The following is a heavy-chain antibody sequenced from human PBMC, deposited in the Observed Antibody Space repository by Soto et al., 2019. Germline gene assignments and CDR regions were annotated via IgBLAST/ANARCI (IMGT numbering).Heavy chain of an antibody. D-gene: IGHD5-18*01. Sequence: SGPTLVNPTQTLTLTCTFSGFSLTTSGVGVGWIRQPPGKALEWLALIFWNDDERYSPSLNSRLTITKDTSKNQVVLTMTNMDPVDTATYYCVHTGYCYDWFDPWGQGTLVTVSS. CDR1: GFSLTTSGVG. CDR3: VHTGYCYDWFDP. V-gene: IGHV2-5*01. J-gene: IGHJ5*02. CDR2: IFWNDDE.